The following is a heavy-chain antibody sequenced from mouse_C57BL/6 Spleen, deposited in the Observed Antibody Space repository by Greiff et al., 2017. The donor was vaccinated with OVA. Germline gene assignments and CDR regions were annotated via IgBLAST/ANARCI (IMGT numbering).Heavy chain of an antibody. J-gene: IGHJ3*01. Sequence: VQLKESGPGLVAPSPSLSITCTVSGFSLTSYAISWVRQPPGKGLEWLGVICTGGGTTYNSAPKSSLSISNDNSKSQVFLKMNSLQTDDTARYYGAKNSVYDYDGSWFAYWGQGTLVTVSA. CDR3: AKNSVYDYDGSWFAY. D-gene: IGHD2-4*01. CDR1: GFSLTSYA. CDR2: ICTGGGT. V-gene: IGHV2-9-1*01.